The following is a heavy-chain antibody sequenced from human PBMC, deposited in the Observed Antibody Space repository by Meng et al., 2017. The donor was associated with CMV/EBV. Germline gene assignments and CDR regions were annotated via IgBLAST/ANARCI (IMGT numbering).Heavy chain of an antibody. Sequence: LKISCAASGFTFSSYAMSWVRQAPGKGLEWVSAISGSGGSTYYADSVKGRFTISRDNSKNTLYLQMNSLRAEDTAVYYCAKEGLEYLAAGYNWFDPWGQGTLVTVSS. CDR2: ISGSGGST. D-gene: IGHD6-13*01. CDR1: GFTFSSYA. J-gene: IGHJ5*02. V-gene: IGHV3-23*01. CDR3: AKEGLEYLAAGYNWFDP.